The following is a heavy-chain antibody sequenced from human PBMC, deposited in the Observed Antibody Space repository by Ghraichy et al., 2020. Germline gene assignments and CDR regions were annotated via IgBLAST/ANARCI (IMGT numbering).Heavy chain of an antibody. J-gene: IGHJ4*02. D-gene: IGHD4-11*01. CDR3: AHRRGYSNGAYYFGY. Sequence: SGPTLVKPTQTLTLTCTFSGFSLSTSGVGVGWIRQPPGKALEWLALIYLNDDKRYSPSLKSRLTITKDTSKNQVVLTMTNMDPVDTATYYCAHRRGYSNGAYYFGYWGQGTLVTVSS. CDR2: IYLNDDK. CDR1: GFSLSTSGVG. V-gene: IGHV2-5*01.